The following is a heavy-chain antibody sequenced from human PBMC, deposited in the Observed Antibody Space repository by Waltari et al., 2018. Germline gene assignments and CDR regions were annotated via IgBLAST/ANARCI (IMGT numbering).Heavy chain of an antibody. J-gene: IGHJ4*02. Sequence: QVHLVQSGAEVMKPGASVKVSCKASGYTFTDYYLHWVRQAPGQGLEWMGWINPNSGDTDYAQKFQSRGRVTMTRDTSISTAYMELSRLKSDDTAVYFCARGGLYYYDSRTYFDWWGQGTLVTVSS. CDR3: ARGGLYYYDSRTYFDW. CDR1: GYTFTDYY. CDR2: INPNSGDT. V-gene: IGHV1-2*02. D-gene: IGHD3-22*01.